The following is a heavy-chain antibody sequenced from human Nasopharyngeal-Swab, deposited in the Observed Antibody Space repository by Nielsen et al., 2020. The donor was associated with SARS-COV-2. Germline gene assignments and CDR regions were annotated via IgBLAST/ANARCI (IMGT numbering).Heavy chain of an antibody. CDR3: AKDLKGDGYNYQPPDY. V-gene: IGHV3-48*03. J-gene: IGHJ4*02. CDR2: ISNSGSTI. D-gene: IGHD5-24*01. Sequence: GESLKISCAASGFTFSSYEINWVRQAPGKGLEWVSYISNSGSTIYYADSLKGRFTISRDNAKNSLYLQMNSLRAEDTAVYYCAKDLKGDGYNYQPPDYWGQGTLVTVSS. CDR1: GFTFSSYE.